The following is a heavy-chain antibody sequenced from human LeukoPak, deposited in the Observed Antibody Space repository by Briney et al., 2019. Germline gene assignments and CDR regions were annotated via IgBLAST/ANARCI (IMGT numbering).Heavy chain of an antibody. J-gene: IGHJ6*02. V-gene: IGHV3-48*02. D-gene: IGHD3-10*01. CDR1: GFTFSSYS. CDR2: ISSSSSTI. Sequence: PGGSLRLSCAASGFTFSSYSMNWVRQAPGKGLEWVSYISSSSSTIYYADSVKGRFTISRDNAKNSLYLQMNSLRDEDTAVYYCASLYGSGSYVAHYYGMDVWGQGTTVTVSS. CDR3: ASLYGSGSYVAHYYGMDV.